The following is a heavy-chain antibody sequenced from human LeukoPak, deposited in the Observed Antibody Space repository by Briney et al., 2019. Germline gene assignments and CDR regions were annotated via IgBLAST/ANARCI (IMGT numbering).Heavy chain of an antibody. CDR1: EFTFSSYW. V-gene: IGHV3-7*04. CDR2: IKQDGSEK. Sequence: GGSLRLSCAASEFTFSSYWMSWVRQAPGKRLEWVANIKQDGSEKSYVDSVKGRFMTSRDNPKNSLHLQMNSLRAEDTAVYYCARDGYATGSHDYWGQGTLVTVSS. J-gene: IGHJ4*02. CDR3: ARDGYATGSHDY. D-gene: IGHD3-10*01.